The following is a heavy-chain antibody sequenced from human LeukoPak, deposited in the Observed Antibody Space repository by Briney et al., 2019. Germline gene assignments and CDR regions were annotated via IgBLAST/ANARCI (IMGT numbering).Heavy chain of an antibody. CDR1: GYTFTGYY. Sequence: ASVKVSCKASGYTFTGYYMHWVRQAPGQGLKWMGWINPNSGGTNYAQKFQGRVTMTRDTSISTAYMELSRLRSDDTAVYYCARDPTTWGPDSVAFDIWGQGTMVTVSS. V-gene: IGHV1-2*02. D-gene: IGHD4-17*01. CDR2: INPNSGGT. CDR3: ARDPTTWGPDSVAFDI. J-gene: IGHJ3*02.